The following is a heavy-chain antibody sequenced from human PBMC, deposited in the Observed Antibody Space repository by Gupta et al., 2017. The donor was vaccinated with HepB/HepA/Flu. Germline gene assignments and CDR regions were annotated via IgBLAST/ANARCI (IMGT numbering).Heavy chain of an antibody. J-gene: IGHJ3*02. CDR3: ARGGLELLISDI. D-gene: IGHD1-7*01. CDR2: IYYSGST. V-gene: IGHV4-59*01. Sequence: QVQLQESGPGLVKPSETLSLTCTVSGGSISSYYWSWIRQPPGKGLEWIGYIYYSGSTNYNPSLKSRVTISVDTSKNQFSLKLSSVTAADTAVYYCARGGLELLISDIWGQGTMVTVSS. CDR1: GGSISSYY.